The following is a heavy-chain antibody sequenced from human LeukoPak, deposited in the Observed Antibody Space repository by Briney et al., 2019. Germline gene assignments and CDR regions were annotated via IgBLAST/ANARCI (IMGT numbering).Heavy chain of an antibody. CDR1: GGTFSSYA. CDR2: IIPIFGTA. D-gene: IGHD3-10*01. V-gene: IGHV1-69*13. Sequence: SVKVSCKASGGTFSSYAISWVRQAPGQGLEWMGGIIPIFGTANYAQKFQGRVTITADESTSTAYMELSSLRSEDTAVYYCARTGTYGSGSYYNYWGQGTLVTVSS. CDR3: ARTGTYGSGSYYNY. J-gene: IGHJ4*02.